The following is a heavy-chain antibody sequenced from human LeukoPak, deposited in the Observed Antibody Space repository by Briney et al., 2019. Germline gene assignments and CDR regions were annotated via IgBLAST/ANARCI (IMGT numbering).Heavy chain of an antibody. J-gene: IGHJ4*02. CDR2: INHSGST. V-gene: IGHV4-34*01. Sequence: SETLSLTCAVYGGSFSGYYWSWIRQPPGKGPEWIGEINHSGSTNYNPSLKSRVTISVDTSKNQFSLKLSSVTAADTAVYYCAREGDYYDRQYYFDYWGQGTLVTVSS. CDR1: GGSFSGYY. CDR3: AREGDYYDRQYYFDY. D-gene: IGHD3-22*01.